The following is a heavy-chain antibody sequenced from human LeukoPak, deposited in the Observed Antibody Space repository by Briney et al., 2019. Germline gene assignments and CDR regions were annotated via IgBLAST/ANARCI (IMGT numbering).Heavy chain of an antibody. D-gene: IGHD6-6*01. CDR1: GFTFSDYY. CDR2: VSSSGSTT. Sequence: GGSLRLSCAASGFTFSDYYMSWIRQAPGKGLEWVSYVSSSGSTTYYAGSVKGRFTISRDNAKNSLYLQMNSLRAEDTAVYYCARRGGSSSRRSPIDYWGQGTLVTVSS. J-gene: IGHJ4*02. V-gene: IGHV3-11*01. CDR3: ARRGGSSSRRSPIDY.